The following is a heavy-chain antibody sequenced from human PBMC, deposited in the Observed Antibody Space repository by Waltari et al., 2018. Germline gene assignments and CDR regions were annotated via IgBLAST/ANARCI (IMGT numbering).Heavy chain of an antibody. Sequence: VQLVQSGAEVKKPGESLKISCKGSGYSFTSYWIGWVRQMPGKGLEWMGRINPNSGGTNYAQKCQARVTMTRDTSISTAYMELSRLRSDDTAVYYCARGDYLFDYWGQGTLVTVSS. V-gene: IGHV1-2*06. CDR3: ARGDYLFDY. CDR1: GYSFTSYW. J-gene: IGHJ4*02. CDR2: INPNSGGT. D-gene: IGHD3-10*01.